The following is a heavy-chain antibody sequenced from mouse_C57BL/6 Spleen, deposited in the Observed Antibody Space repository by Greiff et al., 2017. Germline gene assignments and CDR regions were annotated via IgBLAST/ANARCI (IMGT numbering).Heavy chain of an antibody. V-gene: IGHV1-82*01. CDR3: ARGDGYYLYAMDY. D-gene: IGHD2-3*01. CDR2: IYPGDGDT. J-gene: IGHJ4*01. Sequence: LQESGPELVKPGASVKISCKASGYAFSSSWMNWVKQRPGKGLEWIGRIYPGDGDTNYNGKFKGKATLTADKSSSTAYMQLSSLTSEDSAVYFCARGDGYYLYAMDYWGQGTSVTVSS. CDR1: GYAFSSSW.